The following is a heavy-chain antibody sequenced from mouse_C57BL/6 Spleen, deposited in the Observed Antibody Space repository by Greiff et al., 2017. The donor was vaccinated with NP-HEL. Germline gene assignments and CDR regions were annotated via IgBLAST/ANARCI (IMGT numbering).Heavy chain of an antibody. CDR3: AGGGLAGGYFDY. V-gene: IGHV1-80*01. CDR1: GYAFSSYW. Sequence: VQLQQSGAELVKPGASVKISCKASGYAFSSYWMNWVKQRPGKGLEWIGQIYPGDGDTNYNGKFKGKATLTADKSSSTAYMQLSSLTSEDSAVYFCAGGGLAGGYFDYWGQGTTLTVSS. J-gene: IGHJ2*01. CDR2: IYPGDGDT.